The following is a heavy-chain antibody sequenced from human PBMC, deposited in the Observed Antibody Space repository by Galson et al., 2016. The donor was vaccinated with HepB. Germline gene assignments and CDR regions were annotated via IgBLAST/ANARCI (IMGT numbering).Heavy chain of an antibody. J-gene: IGHJ6*02. V-gene: IGHV3-66*01. CDR3: ARDSGGYSGYDFDIPYSGMDV. D-gene: IGHD5-12*01. CDR2: MYAGGKT. CDR1: GFTVGSDY. Sequence: SLRLSCAASGFTVGSDYVSWVRQAPGKGLEWVSTMYAGGKTYYADSVKGRFAISRDNSKNTVYLQMDSLRVEDTAVYYCARDSGGYSGYDFDIPYSGMDVWGQGTTVTVSS.